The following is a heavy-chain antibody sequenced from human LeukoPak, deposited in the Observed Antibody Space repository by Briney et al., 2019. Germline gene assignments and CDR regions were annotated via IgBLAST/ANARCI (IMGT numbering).Heavy chain of an antibody. CDR3: AREAGSIFGVAPLDAFDI. J-gene: IGHJ3*02. CDR1: GFTFSSYA. V-gene: IGHV3-30-3*01. CDR2: ISYDGSNK. D-gene: IGHD3-3*01. Sequence: GGSLRLSCAASGFTFSSYAMHWVRQAPGKGLEWVAVISYDGSNKYYADSVKGRFTISRDNSKNTLYLQMNSLRAEDTAVYYCAREAGSIFGVAPLDAFDIWGQGTMVTVSS.